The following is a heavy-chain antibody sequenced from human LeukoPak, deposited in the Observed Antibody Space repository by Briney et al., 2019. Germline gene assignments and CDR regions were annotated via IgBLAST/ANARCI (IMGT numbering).Heavy chain of an antibody. V-gene: IGHV3-23*01. CDR1: GFTFNYA. D-gene: IGHD2-15*01. Sequence: GRSLRLSCAASGFTFNYAMSWVRQAPGKGLEWVSTISGSGVSTYYADSVKGRFTISRDNSKNTLYLQMDSLRAEDTAVYYCAKATSQTRGYFDYWGQGTLVTVSS. CDR2: ISGSGVST. J-gene: IGHJ4*02. CDR3: AKATSQTRGYFDY.